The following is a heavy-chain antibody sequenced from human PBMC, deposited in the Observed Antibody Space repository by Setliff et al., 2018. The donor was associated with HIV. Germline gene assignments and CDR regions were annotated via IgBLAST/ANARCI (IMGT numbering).Heavy chain of an antibody. V-gene: IGHV1-18*01. D-gene: IGHD2-8*01. J-gene: IGHJ6*03. CDR2: ISAYNGNT. CDR1: GYTFTSSV. CDR3: ARALIYGTNGVCYHYYYMDV. Sequence: ASVKVSCKASGYTFTSSVISWVRQAPGQGLEWMGWISAYNGNTNYAQKLQGRVTMTTDTSTRTAYMELRSLRSYDTAGYYCARALIYGTNGVCYHYYYMDVWGKGTTVTVSS.